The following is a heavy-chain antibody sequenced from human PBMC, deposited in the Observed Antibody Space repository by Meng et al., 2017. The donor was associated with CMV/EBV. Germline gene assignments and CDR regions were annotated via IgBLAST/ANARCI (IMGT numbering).Heavy chain of an antibody. Sequence: LTVSSYAMHWIRQAPGKGLEWVAVISYDGRNKYYADSVKGRFTISRDNSKNTLYLQMNSLRAEDTAVYYCARDLSGSYYHYYYGMDVWGQGTTVTVSS. CDR3: ARDLSGSYYHYYYGMDV. D-gene: IGHD1-26*01. CDR2: ISYDGRNK. V-gene: IGHV3-30*04. J-gene: IGHJ6*02. CDR1: LTVSSYA.